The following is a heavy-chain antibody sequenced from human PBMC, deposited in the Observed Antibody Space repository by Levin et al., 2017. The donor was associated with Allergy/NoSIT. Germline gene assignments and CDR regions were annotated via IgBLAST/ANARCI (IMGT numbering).Heavy chain of an antibody. CDR2: ISSSSSTI. V-gene: IGHV3-48*01. CDR3: ARGTLGIAVAGDVTDDAFDI. CDR1: GFTFSSYS. Sequence: GESLKISCAASGFTFSSYSMNWVRQAPGKGLEWVSYISSSSSTIYYADSVKGRFTISRDNAKNSLYLQMNSLRAEDTAVYYCARGTLGIAVAGDVTDDAFDIWGQGTMVTVSS. D-gene: IGHD6-19*01. J-gene: IGHJ3*02.